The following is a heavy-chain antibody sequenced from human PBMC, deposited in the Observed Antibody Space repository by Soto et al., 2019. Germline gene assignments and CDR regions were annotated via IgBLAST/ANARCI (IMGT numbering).Heavy chain of an antibody. D-gene: IGHD6-19*01. CDR1: GYTFTSYG. V-gene: IGHV1-18*04. Sequence: ASVKVSCKASGYTFTSYGISWVRQAPGQGLEWMGWISAYNGNTNYAQKLQGRVTMTTDTSTSTAYMELRSLRSDDTAVYYCARKISGYSSGWYMVDYWGQGTLVTVSS. CDR3: ARKISGYSSGWYMVDY. CDR2: ISAYNGNT. J-gene: IGHJ4*02.